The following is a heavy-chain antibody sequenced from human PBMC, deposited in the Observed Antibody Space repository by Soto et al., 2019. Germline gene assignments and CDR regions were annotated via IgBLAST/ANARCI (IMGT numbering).Heavy chain of an antibody. D-gene: IGHD6-19*01. Sequence: QVQLVESGGGVVQPGRSLRLSCAASGFIFSTYGMHWVRQAPGKGLEWVTIISYDGSNKYYADSVKGRFTVSRDNSKNTLYLQMNSLRAEDTAVYYCARGRSGWWLDYWGQGTLVTVSS. CDR3: ARGRSGWWLDY. CDR2: ISYDGSNK. CDR1: GFIFSTYG. V-gene: IGHV3-30*03. J-gene: IGHJ4*02.